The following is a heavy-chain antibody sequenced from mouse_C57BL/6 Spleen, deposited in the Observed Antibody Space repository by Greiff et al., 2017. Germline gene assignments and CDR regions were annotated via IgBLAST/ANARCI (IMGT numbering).Heavy chain of an antibody. CDR1: GYAFSSSW. CDR3: ARPYSDYGSSDYAMGC. D-gene: IGHD2-13*01. Sequence: QVQLQQSGPELVKPGASVKISCKASGYAFSSSWMNWVKQRPGKGLEWIGRIYPGDGDTNYNGKFKGKATLTADKSSSTAYMQLSSLTSEDSAVYVCARPYSDYGSSDYAMGCWGQGTSVTVSS. J-gene: IGHJ4*01. CDR2: IYPGDGDT. V-gene: IGHV1-82*01.